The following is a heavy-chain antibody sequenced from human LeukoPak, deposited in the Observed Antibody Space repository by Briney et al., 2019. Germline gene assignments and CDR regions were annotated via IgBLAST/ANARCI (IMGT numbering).Heavy chain of an antibody. J-gene: IGHJ4*02. D-gene: IGHD6-13*01. Sequence: SETLSLTCTVSGDSISSYYWSWIRQPAGKGLEWIGRIYTSGSTNYNPSLKSRVTMSVDTSKNQFSLKLSSVTAADTAVYYCARDRVRSSSWYWDYWGQGTLVTVSS. CDR1: GDSISSYY. CDR2: IYTSGST. CDR3: ARDRVRSSSWYWDY. V-gene: IGHV4-4*07.